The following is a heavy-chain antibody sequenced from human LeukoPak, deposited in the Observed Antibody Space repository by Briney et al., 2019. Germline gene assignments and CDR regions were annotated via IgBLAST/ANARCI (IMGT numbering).Heavy chain of an antibody. Sequence: SQTLSLTCTVPGGSFSSHFWSWIRQPAGKGLEWIGRIYTSGSTNYNPSLHSRVTMSVDTSKHQFSLKLSSVTAADTAVYYCARQYYYDSGGFSTYFDYWGQGTLVTVSS. V-gene: IGHV4-4*07. CDR1: GGSFSSHF. J-gene: IGHJ4*02. CDR3: ARQYYYDSGGFSTYFDY. D-gene: IGHD3-22*01. CDR2: IYTSGST.